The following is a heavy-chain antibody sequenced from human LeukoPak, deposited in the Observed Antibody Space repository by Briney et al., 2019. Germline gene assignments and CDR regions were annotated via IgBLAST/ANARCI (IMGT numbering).Heavy chain of an antibody. Sequence: GGSLRLSCAASGFTFSSFWMTWVRQAPGKGLEWVANIKEGESQKYYVDSVKGRFSISRDNAKNSLYLQMNSLRAEDTAVYYCAKDFSQGVAAAGYYFDYWGQGTLVTVSS. CDR1: GFTFSSFW. CDR3: AKDFSQGVAAAGYYFDY. V-gene: IGHV3-7*03. CDR2: IKEGESQK. J-gene: IGHJ4*02. D-gene: IGHD6-13*01.